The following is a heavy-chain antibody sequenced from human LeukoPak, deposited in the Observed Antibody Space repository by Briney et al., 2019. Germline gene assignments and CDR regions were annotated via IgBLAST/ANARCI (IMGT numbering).Heavy chain of an antibody. CDR2: IKQDGSEK. D-gene: IGHD6-25*01. CDR3: ARDGSGAATGSLDY. CDR1: GFTFSSYW. J-gene: IGHJ4*02. Sequence: PGGSLRLSCAASGFTFSSYWMSWVRQAPGKGLEWVANIKQDGSEKYYVDSVKGRFTISRDNAKNSLYLQMNSLRAEDTAVYYCARDGSGAATGSLDYWGQGTLVTVSS. V-gene: IGHV3-7*01.